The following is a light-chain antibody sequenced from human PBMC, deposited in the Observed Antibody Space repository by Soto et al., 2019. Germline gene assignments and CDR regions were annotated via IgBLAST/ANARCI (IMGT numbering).Light chain of an antibody. V-gene: IGLV2-14*01. CDR3: TSYTRSRNLL. J-gene: IGLJ2*01. CDR2: EVS. Sequence: QSALTQYASVSGSPGQSITISCTGTSSDVGGYNYVSWYQQHPDKAPKLIIFEVSHRPSGVSNRFSGSKSGNTASLTISGLQAEDEADYYRTSYTRSRNLLFGGGTKLTVL. CDR1: SSDVGGYNY.